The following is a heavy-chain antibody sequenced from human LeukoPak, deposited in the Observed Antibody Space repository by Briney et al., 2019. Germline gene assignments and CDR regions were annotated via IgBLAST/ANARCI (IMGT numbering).Heavy chain of an antibody. J-gene: IGHJ4*02. V-gene: IGHV3-20*04. CDR2: INWNGGST. CDR1: GFTFDDYG. CDR3: ARGDCSGGSCYFDY. D-gene: IGHD2-15*01. Sequence: GGSLRLSCAASGFTFDDYGVSWVRQAPGKGLEWVSGINWNGGSTGYADSVKGRFTISRDNAKNSLYLQMNSLRAEDTALYYCARGDCSGGSCYFDYWGQGTLVTVSS.